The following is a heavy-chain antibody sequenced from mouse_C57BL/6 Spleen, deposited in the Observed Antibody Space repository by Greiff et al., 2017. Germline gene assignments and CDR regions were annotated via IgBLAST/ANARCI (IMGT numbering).Heavy chain of an antibody. CDR1: GYTFTSYW. V-gene: IGHV1-64*01. Sequence: QVQLQQPGAELVKPGASVKLSCKASGYTFTSYWMHWVKQRPGQGLEWIGMIHPNSGSTNYNEKFKSKATLTVDKSSSTAYMQLSSLTSEDSAVYYCARRGIGKNYFDDWGQGTTLTVAS. J-gene: IGHJ2*01. CDR3: ARRGIGKNYFDD. CDR2: IHPNSGST.